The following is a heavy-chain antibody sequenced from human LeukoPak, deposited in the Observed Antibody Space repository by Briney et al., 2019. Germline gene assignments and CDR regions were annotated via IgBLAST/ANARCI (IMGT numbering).Heavy chain of an antibody. CDR3: ARVLGAIEAEYFDY. V-gene: IGHV3-30*04. Sequence: GGSLRLSCGASGFTFSSYSMHWVRQAPGKGLEWVAVILYDGSNNYYAGSVKGRFTISRDNSKNTLYLQMNSLRAEDTAVYYCARVLGAIEAEYFDYWGQGTLVTVSS. J-gene: IGHJ4*02. CDR1: GFTFSSYS. CDR2: ILYDGSNN. D-gene: IGHD3-16*01.